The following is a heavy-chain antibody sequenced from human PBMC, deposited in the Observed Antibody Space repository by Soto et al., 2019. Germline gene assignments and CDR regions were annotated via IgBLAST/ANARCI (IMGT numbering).Heavy chain of an antibody. J-gene: IGHJ3*02. V-gene: IGHV4-34*01. D-gene: IGHD1-26*01. CDR3: ARSIVGAKTAAFDI. CDR2: INHSGST. CDR1: GGSFSGYY. Sequence: QVQLQQWGAGLLKPSETLSLTCAVYGGSFSGYYWSWIRQPPGKGLEWIGEINHSGSTNYNPSLKGRVTISVDTSKNQFSLKLSSVTAADTAVYYCARSIVGAKTAAFDIWGQGTMVTVSS.